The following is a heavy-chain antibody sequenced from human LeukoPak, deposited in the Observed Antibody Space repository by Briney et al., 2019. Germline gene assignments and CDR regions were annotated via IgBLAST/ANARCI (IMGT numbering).Heavy chain of an antibody. CDR2: INHRGST. D-gene: IGHD3-10*01. Sequence: SETLSLTCAVYGGSFSGCYWSWIRQPPGKGLEWIGEINHRGSTNYNPSLKSRVTISVDTSKKQFSLKLSSVTAADTAVYYCARSKIRLTYYFGSGRKRGPEYYFDYWGQGTLVTVSS. CDR3: ARSKIRLTYYFGSGRKRGPEYYFDY. J-gene: IGHJ4*02. V-gene: IGHV4-34*01. CDR1: GGSFSGCY.